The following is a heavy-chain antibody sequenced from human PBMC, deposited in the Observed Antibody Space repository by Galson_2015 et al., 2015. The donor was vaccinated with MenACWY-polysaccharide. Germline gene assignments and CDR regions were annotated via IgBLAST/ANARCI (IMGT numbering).Heavy chain of an antibody. V-gene: IGHV3-48*03. D-gene: IGHD5-18*01. J-gene: IGHJ3*02. CDR3: ARDRGSYDAYDI. Sequence: VKGRFTISRDNAKDSLYLEMNSLTAEDTGLYYCARDRGSYDAYDIWGQGTVVTVSS.